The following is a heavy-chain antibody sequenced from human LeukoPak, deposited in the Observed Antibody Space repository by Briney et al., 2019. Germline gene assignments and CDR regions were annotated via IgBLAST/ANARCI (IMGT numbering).Heavy chain of an antibody. CDR2: IIPIFGTA. Sequence: SVKVSCKASGGTFSSYAVSWVRQAPGQGLEWMGGIIPIFGTANYAQKFQGRVTITADESTSTAYMELSSLRSEDTAVYYCARRIAAAGHFDYWGQGTLVTVSS. CDR3: ARRIAAAGHFDY. D-gene: IGHD6-13*01. V-gene: IGHV1-69*13. CDR1: GGTFSSYA. J-gene: IGHJ4*02.